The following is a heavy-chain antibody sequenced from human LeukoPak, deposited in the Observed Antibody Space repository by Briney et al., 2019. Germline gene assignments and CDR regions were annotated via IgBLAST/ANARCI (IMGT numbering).Heavy chain of an antibody. D-gene: IGHD3-10*01. CDR2: IYYSGST. J-gene: IGHJ4*02. CDR3: AREVGDRFDY. Sequence: PSETLSLTCTVSGGSISSDGYYWSWIRQHPGKGLEWIGYIYYSGSTYYNPSLKSRVTISVDTSKNQFSLKLSSVTAADTAVYYCAREVGDRFDYWGQGTLVTVSS. V-gene: IGHV4-31*03. CDR1: GGSISSDGYY.